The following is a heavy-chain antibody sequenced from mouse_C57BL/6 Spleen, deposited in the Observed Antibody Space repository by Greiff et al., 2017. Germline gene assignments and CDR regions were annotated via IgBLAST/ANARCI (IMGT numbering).Heavy chain of an antibody. CDR3: ARGDSTGGSSAPDY. V-gene: IGHV1-50*01. J-gene: IGHJ2*01. CDR2: IDPSDSYT. CDR1: GYTFTSYW. Sequence: QVQLQQPGAELVKPGASVKLSCKASGYTFTSYWMQWVKQRPGQGLEWIGEIDPSDSYTNYNQKFKGKATLTVDTSSSTAYMQLSSLTSEDSAVYYCARGDSTGGSSAPDYWGQGTTLTVSS. D-gene: IGHD1-1*01.